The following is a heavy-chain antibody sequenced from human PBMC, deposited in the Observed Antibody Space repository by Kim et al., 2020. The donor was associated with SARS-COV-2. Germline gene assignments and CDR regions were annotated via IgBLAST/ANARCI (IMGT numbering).Heavy chain of an antibody. D-gene: IGHD2-15*01. V-gene: IGHV3-7*01. CDR3: AVDGGRKSIDY. CDR2: K. J-gene: IGHJ4*02. Sequence: KYEMDSVGGRFTISRDNTKNSLYLQMNSRRAEDTAMYYLAVDGGRKSIDYWGQGTLVTVSS.